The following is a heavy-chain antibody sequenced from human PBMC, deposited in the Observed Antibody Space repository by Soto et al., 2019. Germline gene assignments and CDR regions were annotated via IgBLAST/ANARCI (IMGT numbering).Heavy chain of an antibody. V-gene: IGHV4-39*01. CDR1: GGSISSSSYY. CDR2: IYYSGST. J-gene: IGHJ5*02. Sequence: ETLSLTCTVSGGSISSSSYYWGWIRQPPGKGLEWIGSIYYSGSTYYNPSLKSRVTISVDTSKNQFSLKLSSVTAADTAVYYCASTIAARSWFDPWGQGTLVTVSS. CDR3: ASTIAARSWFDP. D-gene: IGHD6-6*01.